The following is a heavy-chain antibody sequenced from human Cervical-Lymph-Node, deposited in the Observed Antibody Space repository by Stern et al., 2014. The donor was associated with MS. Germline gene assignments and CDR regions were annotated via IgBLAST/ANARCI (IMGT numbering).Heavy chain of an antibody. CDR2: INSYNDKT. Sequence: VQLVESGAEVKKPGASVKVSFKASGYIFGDYGINWVRQARGQGLEWMGWINSYNDKTHYAQNFQGRVTMTTDASTTTAYMELRGLRSDDTAVYYCARGDFGVVTNNWFDSWGQGTLVTVSS. J-gene: IGHJ5*01. CDR1: GYIFGDYG. D-gene: IGHD3-3*01. V-gene: IGHV1-18*01. CDR3: ARGDFGVVTNNWFDS.